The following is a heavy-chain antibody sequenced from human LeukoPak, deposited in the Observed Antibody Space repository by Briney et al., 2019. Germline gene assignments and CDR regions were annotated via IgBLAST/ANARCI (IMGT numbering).Heavy chain of an antibody. V-gene: IGHV4-39*01. CDR2: IYYSGST. CDR3: ARQKITMVRGVTKPDFDY. J-gene: IGHJ4*02. Sequence: SETLSLTCTVSGGSISSSSYDWGWIRQPPGKGLEWIGSIYYSGSTYYNPSLKSRVTISVDTSKNQFSLKLSSVTAADTAVYYCARQKITMVRGVTKPDFDYWGRGTLVTVSS. CDR1: GGSISSSSYD. D-gene: IGHD3-10*01.